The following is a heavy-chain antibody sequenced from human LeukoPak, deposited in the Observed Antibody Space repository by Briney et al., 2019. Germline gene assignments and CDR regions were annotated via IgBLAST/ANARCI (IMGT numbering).Heavy chain of an antibody. CDR3: ARGEFMVRGVIGAFDI. J-gene: IGHJ3*02. Sequence: PGGSLRLSCAASGFTFRDYYVSWLRQAPGKGLEWVSYISSSSSYTNYADSVKGRFTISRDNAKNSLYLQMNSLRAEDTAVYYCARGEFMVRGVIGAFDIWGQGTMVTVSS. D-gene: IGHD3-10*01. CDR1: GFTFRDYY. CDR2: ISSSSSYT. V-gene: IGHV3-11*05.